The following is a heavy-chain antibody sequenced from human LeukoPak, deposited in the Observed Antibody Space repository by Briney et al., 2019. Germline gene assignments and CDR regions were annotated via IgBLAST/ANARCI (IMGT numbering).Heavy chain of an antibody. CDR3: ARIIGGAPDY. D-gene: IGHD1-26*01. J-gene: IGHJ4*02. V-gene: IGHV4-59*01. CDR2: IYYSGST. Sequence: SETLSLTCSVSGGSISDYYWTWIRQPPGKGLEWIGYIYYSGSTNYNPSLKSRVTISVDTSKNQFSLKLSSVTAADTAVYYCARIIGGAPDYWGQGTLVTVSS. CDR1: GGSISDYY.